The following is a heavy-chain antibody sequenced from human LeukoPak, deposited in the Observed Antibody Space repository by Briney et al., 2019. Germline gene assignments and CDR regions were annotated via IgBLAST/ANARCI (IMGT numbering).Heavy chain of an antibody. V-gene: IGHV4-59*08. CDR3: ARRRLGDAFDV. D-gene: IGHD3-16*01. Sequence: SETLSLTCTVSGDSISGYYWSWIRQPPGKGLEWIGYIYYSGNTNYNPSLKSRVSLSVHTSKNQFSLRLSSVTAADTAIYYCARRRLGDAFDVWGQGTMVAVSS. J-gene: IGHJ3*01. CDR2: IYYSGNT. CDR1: GDSISGYY.